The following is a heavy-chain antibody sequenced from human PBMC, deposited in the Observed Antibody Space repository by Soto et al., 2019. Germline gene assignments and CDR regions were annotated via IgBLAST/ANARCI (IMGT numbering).Heavy chain of an antibody. CDR2: ISGSGGST. CDR3: AKDQRGYSYGYLGYYYGMDV. V-gene: IGHV3-23*01. J-gene: IGHJ6*02. CDR1: GFTFSSYA. D-gene: IGHD5-18*01. Sequence: GGSLRLSCAASGFTFSSYAMSWVRQAPGKWLEWVSAISGSGGSTYYADSVKGRFTISRDNSKNTLYLQMNSLRAEDTAVYYCAKDQRGYSYGYLGYYYGMDVWGQGTTVTVSS.